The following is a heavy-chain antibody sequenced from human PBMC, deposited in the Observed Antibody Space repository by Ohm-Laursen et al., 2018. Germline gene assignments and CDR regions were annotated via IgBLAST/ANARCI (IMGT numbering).Heavy chain of an antibody. CDR1: GGSFSGYY. D-gene: IGHD6-13*01. CDR3: ARGSSSSWYGRRYFQH. V-gene: IGHV4-34*01. Sequence: SETLSLTCPVYGGSFSGYYWSWIRQPPGKGLEWIGEINHSGSTNYNPSLKSRATISVDTSKNQFSLKLSSVTAADTAVYYCARGSSSSWYGRRYFQHWGQGTLVTVSS. J-gene: IGHJ1*01. CDR2: INHSGST.